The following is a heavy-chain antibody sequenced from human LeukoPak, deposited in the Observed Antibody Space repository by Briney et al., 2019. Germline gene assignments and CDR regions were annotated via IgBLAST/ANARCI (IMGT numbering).Heavy chain of an antibody. D-gene: IGHD4-17*01. Sequence: PGGSLRLSCAASGFTVSSNYMSWVRQAPGKGLEWVSVIYSGGSTYYADSVKGRFTISRDNSKNTLYLQMNSLRAEDTAVYYSARVGYGDYLPDYWGQGTLVTVSS. CDR3: ARVGYGDYLPDY. V-gene: IGHV3-53*01. CDR2: IYSGGST. CDR1: GFTVSSNY. J-gene: IGHJ4*02.